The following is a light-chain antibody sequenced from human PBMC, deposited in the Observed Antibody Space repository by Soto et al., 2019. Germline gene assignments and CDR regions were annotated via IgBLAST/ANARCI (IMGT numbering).Light chain of an antibody. CDR2: SND. V-gene: IGLV1-44*01. CDR3: AAWDDRLSAVV. Sequence: QSVLTQPPSASGTPGQRVTISCSGSSSNIGSNTVIWYQQLPGTAPKLLIYSNDQRPSGVPDRFSGSKSGTSASLAISGLQSEDEADYYCAAWDDRLSAVVFGGGTKLTVL. J-gene: IGLJ2*01. CDR1: SSNIGSNT.